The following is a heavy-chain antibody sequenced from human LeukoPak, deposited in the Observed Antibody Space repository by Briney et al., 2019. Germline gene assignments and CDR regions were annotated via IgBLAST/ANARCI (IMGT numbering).Heavy chain of an antibody. J-gene: IGHJ4*02. Sequence: GESLKISCKGSGYSFFTHWIGWVRQMPGKGLEWMGIIYPGDSDTKYSPSFQGQVTIPADRSLSTAYLQWSSLKASDTAMYYCAFSHYYDSSGYSYFDYWGQGTLVTVSS. D-gene: IGHD3-22*01. CDR2: IYPGDSDT. CDR3: AFSHYYDSSGYSYFDY. CDR1: GYSFFTHW. V-gene: IGHV5-51*01.